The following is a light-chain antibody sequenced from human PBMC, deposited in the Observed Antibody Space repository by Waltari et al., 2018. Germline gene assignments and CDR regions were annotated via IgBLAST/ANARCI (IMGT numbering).Light chain of an antibody. CDR1: QSVSSSY. J-gene: IGKJ2*01. V-gene: IGKV3-20*01. CDR2: GAA. Sequence: EFVLTQSPGTLSLSPGERATLSCRASQSVSSSYFAWYQQKPGQAPRLLIYGAASRATGIPDRFSGSGSGTDFTLTISRLEPEDFAVYYCQQYGTSSYTFGQGTKLEI. CDR3: QQYGTSSYT.